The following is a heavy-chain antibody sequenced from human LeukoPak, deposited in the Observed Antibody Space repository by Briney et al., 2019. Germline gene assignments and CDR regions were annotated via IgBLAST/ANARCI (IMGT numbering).Heavy chain of an antibody. V-gene: IGHV3-33*01. J-gene: IGHJ4*02. CDR1: GFIFGTYG. CDR3: VRGSGWAYYFDY. Sequence: PGTSLRLSCEASGFIFGTYGMHWVRQASGKGLEWVALIWYDGSNKYYADSVKGRFTISRDNSKNTLYLQMNSLRAEDTALYYCVRGSGWAYYFDYWGQGTLVTVSS. CDR2: IWYDGSNK. D-gene: IGHD6-19*01.